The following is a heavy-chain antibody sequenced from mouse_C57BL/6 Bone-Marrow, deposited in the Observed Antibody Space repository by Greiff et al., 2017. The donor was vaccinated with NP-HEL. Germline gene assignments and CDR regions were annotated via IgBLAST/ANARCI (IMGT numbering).Heavy chain of an antibody. Sequence: VQLQQSGAELVKPGASVKLSCKASGYTFTSYWMHWVKQRPGQGLEWIGMIHPNSGSTNYNEKFKSKATLTVDKSSSTAYMQLSSLTSEDSAVYYCARPAGSITTVRFAYWGQGTLVTVSA. CDR3: ARPAGSITTVRFAY. CDR2: IHPNSGST. V-gene: IGHV1-64*01. D-gene: IGHD1-1*01. CDR1: GYTFTSYW. J-gene: IGHJ3*01.